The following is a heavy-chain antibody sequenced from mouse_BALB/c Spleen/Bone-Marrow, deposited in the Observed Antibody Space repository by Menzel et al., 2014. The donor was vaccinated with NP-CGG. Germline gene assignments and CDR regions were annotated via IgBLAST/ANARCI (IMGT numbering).Heavy chain of an antibody. CDR3: GREIYYGNPDY. J-gene: IGHJ2*01. V-gene: IGHV1-37*01. Sequence: EGKLVESGPELVKPGASVKISCKASGYSFTGYFMNWVKQSHGKSLEWIGRINPYNGDTFYNQKFKGKATLTVDKSSSTAHMELLSLTSEDSVVYYCGREIYYGNPDYWGQGTTLTVSS. CDR1: GYSFTGYF. D-gene: IGHD2-1*01. CDR2: INPYNGDT.